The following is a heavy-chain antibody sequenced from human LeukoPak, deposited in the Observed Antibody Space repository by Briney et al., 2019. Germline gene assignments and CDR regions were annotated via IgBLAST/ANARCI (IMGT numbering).Heavy chain of an antibody. J-gene: IGHJ6*03. D-gene: IGHD3-10*01. CDR3: ARSQDGSGSYNDYYYYYYMDV. CDR2: ISVNGNT. Sequence: GGSLRLSCAASGFTLSSYAMSWVRQGPGKGLEWVSAISVNGNTYHADSVKGRFTISRDSYKNTLYLQMNSLRAEDTAVYYCARSQDGSGSYNDYYYYYYMDVWGKGTTVTVSS. CDR1: GFTLSSYA. V-gene: IGHV3-23*01.